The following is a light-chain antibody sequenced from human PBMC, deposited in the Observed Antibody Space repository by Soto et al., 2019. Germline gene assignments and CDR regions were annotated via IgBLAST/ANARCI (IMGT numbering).Light chain of an antibody. J-gene: IGLJ2*01. V-gene: IGLV3-21*04. CDR1: NIGSKS. Sequence: SYELTQPPSVSVAPGKTARITCGGNNIGSKSVHWYQRKPGQAPVLVIYYDSDRPSGIPERFSGSNSGNTATLTISRVEAGDEADYYCQVWDSSSDHPVVFGGGTKLTVL. CDR3: QVWDSSSDHPVV. CDR2: YDS.